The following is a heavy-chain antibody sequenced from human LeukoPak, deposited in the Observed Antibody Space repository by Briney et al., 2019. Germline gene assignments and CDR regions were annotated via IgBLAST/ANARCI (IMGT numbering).Heavy chain of an antibody. J-gene: IGHJ4*02. CDR2: IYHSGST. CDR3: AREKVSRAYYFDY. Sequence: SQTLSLTCTVSGASISSGTYSWSWIRQPPGEGLEWIGYIYHSGSTYYNPSLKSRVTISVDRSKNQFSLKLSSVTAADTAVYYCAREKVSRAYYFDYWGQGTLVTVSS. CDR1: GASISSGTYS. V-gene: IGHV4-30-2*01.